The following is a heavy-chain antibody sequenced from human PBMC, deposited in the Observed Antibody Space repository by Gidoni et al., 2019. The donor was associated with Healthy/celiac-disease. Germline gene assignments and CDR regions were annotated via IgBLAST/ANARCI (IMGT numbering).Heavy chain of an antibody. CDR3: ARDRLRYCSSTSCLLFDY. CDR1: GFTFSSSG. CDR2: IWYDGSNK. D-gene: IGHD2-2*01. J-gene: IGHJ4*02. V-gene: IGHV3-33*01. Sequence: VQMVESGGGVVQPGRSLRLSCAASGFTFSSSGMHWVRKAPGKGLEGVAVIWYDGSNKYDADSVKGRFTISRDNSKNTLYLQMNSLRAEDTAVYYCARDRLRYCSSTSCLLFDYWGQGTLVTVSS.